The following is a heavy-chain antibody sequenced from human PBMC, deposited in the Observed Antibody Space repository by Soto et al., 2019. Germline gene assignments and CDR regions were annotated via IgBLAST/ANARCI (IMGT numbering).Heavy chain of an antibody. J-gene: IGHJ4*02. CDR1: GFTFSSYA. CDR2: ISYDGSNK. D-gene: IGHD2-21*02. Sequence: QVQLVESGGAVVQPGRSLRLSCAASGFTFSSYAMHWVRQAPGEGLEWVAVISYDGSNKYYADSVKGRFTISRDNSKNTLYLQMNSLRAEDTAVYYCARDPVAYCGGDCRTFDYWGQGTLVTVSS. CDR3: ARDPVAYCGGDCRTFDY. V-gene: IGHV3-30-3*01.